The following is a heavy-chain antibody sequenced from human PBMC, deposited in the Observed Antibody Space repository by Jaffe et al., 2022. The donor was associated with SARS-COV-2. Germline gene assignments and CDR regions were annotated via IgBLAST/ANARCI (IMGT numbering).Heavy chain of an antibody. CDR3: AKGAYSSSSYYYGMDV. CDR1: GFTFSSYA. V-gene: IGHV3-23*01. D-gene: IGHD6-6*01. J-gene: IGHJ6*02. CDR2: ISGSGGST. Sequence: EVQLLESGGGLVQPGGSLRLSCAASGFTFSSYAMSWVRQAPGKGLEWVSAISGSGGSTYYADSVKGRFTISRDNSKNTLYLQMNSLRAEDTAVYYCAKGAYSSSSYYYGMDVWGQGTTVTVSS.